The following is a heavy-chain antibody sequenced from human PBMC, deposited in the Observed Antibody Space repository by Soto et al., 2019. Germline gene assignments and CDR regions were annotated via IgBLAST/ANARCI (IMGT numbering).Heavy chain of an antibody. Sequence: GSLRLSGASSGFTFSSYWMSCVLHAPGKGLEWVANIKQDGSGKYYVDSVKGRFTISRDNAKNSLYLQMNSLRAEDTAVYYCARDPAVAAAGLYYYYGMDVWGQGTTVTSP. CDR3: ARDPAVAAAGLYYYYGMDV. CDR1: GFTFSSYW. CDR2: IKQDGSGK. D-gene: IGHD6-13*01. J-gene: IGHJ6*02. V-gene: IGHV3-7*03.